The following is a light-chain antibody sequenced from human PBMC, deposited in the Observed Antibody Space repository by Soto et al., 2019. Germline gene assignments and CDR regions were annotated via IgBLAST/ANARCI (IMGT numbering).Light chain of an antibody. CDR3: QQYNNWLWT. CDR1: QSVNSN. CDR2: GAS. Sequence: EIVMTQSRATLSVSPGERATLSCRASQSVNSNLAWYQQKPGQAPRLIIYGASTRPTGIPARFSGSGSATEFTRTISSLQSEDLAVYYCQQYNNWLWTFGQGTKVEIK. V-gene: IGKV3-15*01. J-gene: IGKJ1*01.